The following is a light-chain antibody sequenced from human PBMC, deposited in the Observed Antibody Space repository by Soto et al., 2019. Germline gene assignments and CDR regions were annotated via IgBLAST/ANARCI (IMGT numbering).Light chain of an antibody. CDR2: EVA. CDR3: SSYSSITTYV. CDR1: SSDIGSHNL. Sequence: QSVLAQPASVSGSPGQSITISCAGTSSDIGSHNLVSWYQHHPDKAPKLLIYEVADRPSGVSDRFSGSKSGNTASLTISGLRAEDEADYHCSSYSSITTYVFGTGTKGTVL. V-gene: IGLV2-14*02. J-gene: IGLJ1*01.